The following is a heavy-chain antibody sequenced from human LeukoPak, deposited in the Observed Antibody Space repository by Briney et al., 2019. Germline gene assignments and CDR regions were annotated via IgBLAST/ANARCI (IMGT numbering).Heavy chain of an antibody. J-gene: IGHJ5*02. V-gene: IGHV1-69*13. Sequence: SVKVSCKASGYTFTSYAISWVRQAPGQGLEWMGGIIPIFGTANYAQKFQGRVTITADESTSTAYMELSSLRSEDTAVYYCARGSMVRGVIYWFDPWGQGTLVTVSS. CDR1: GYTFTSYA. CDR3: ARGSMVRGVIYWFDP. D-gene: IGHD3-10*01. CDR2: IIPIFGTA.